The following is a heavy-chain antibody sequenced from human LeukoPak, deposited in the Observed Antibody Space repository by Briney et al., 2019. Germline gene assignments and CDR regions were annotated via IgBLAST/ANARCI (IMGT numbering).Heavy chain of an antibody. D-gene: IGHD1-26*01. J-gene: IGHJ3*02. V-gene: IGHV3-48*03. CDR2: ISYSGRTI. CDR1: GFIFSTYE. Sequence: GGSLRLSCAASGFIFSTYEMNWVRQAPGKGLEWLSYISYSGRTIYYADSIKGRFTISRDNAKNLLYLQMNSLRVEDTAVYYCARYRFVVGATDSFDIWGQGTMVTVSS. CDR3: ARYRFVVGATDSFDI.